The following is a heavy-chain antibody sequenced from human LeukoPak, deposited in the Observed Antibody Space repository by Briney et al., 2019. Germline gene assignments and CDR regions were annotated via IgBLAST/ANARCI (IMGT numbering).Heavy chain of an antibody. CDR1: GGSISSGGYY. Sequence: PSETLSLTCTVSGGSISSGGYYRSWIRQHPGKGLEWIGYIYYSGSTYYNPSLKSRVTISVDTSKNQFSLKLSSVTAADTAVYYCARVSFGMTRSPHYYGMDVWGQGATVTVSS. CDR3: ARVSFGMTRSPHYYGMDV. D-gene: IGHD3-3*01. CDR2: IYYSGST. J-gene: IGHJ6*02. V-gene: IGHV4-31*03.